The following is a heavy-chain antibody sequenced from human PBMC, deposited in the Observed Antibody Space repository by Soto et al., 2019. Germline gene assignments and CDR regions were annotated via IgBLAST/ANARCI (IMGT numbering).Heavy chain of an antibody. J-gene: IGHJ5*02. Sequence: GGSLRLSCAASGSTFSSYAMSWVRQAPGKGLEWVSAISGSGGSTYYADSVKGRFTTSRDNSKNTLYLQMNSLRAEDTAVYYCAKPTMVRGGLNWFDPWGQGTLVTVYS. CDR1: GSTFSSYA. CDR2: ISGSGGST. D-gene: IGHD3-10*01. V-gene: IGHV3-23*01. CDR3: AKPTMVRGGLNWFDP.